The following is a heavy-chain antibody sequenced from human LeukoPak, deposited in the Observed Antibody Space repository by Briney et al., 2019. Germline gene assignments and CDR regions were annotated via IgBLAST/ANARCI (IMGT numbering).Heavy chain of an antibody. J-gene: IGHJ6*03. D-gene: IGHD1-26*01. V-gene: IGHV3-23*01. CDR3: ARATYELELFYYYYMDV. CDR1: GFTFSSYD. CDR2: ISGSGGSK. Sequence: SGGSLRLSCAASGFTFSSYDMSWVRQAPGKGLEWVSAISGSGGSKYYEDSVKGRFTISRDNSKNSLYLQINSLRAEDTAVYYCARATYELELFYYYYMDVWGKGTTVTVSS.